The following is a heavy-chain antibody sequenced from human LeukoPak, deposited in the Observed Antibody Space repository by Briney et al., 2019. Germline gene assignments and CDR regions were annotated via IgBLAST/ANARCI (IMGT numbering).Heavy chain of an antibody. D-gene: IGHD5-18*01. CDR1: GYTFTGYY. CDR2: INPNSGGT. J-gene: IGHJ5*02. CDR3: ASMITLYSYGFWPWFDP. V-gene: IGHV1-2*02. Sequence: GASVKVSCKASGYTFTGYYMHWVRQAPGQGLEWMGWINPNSGGTNYAQKFQGRVTMTRDTSISTAYMELSRLRSDDTAVYYCASMITLYSYGFWPWFDPWGQGTLVTVSS.